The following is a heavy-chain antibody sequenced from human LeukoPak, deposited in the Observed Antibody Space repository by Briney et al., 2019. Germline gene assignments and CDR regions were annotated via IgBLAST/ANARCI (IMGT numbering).Heavy chain of an antibody. Sequence: PWGSLRPSCAAPGITVRTNYMGWGRQAPGKGLEWGSLIFSGGNTYYVHCVKGRFTLSRDNSQNAVSLDMNRLRAEDTAVYFCVREWIYWGEGTLVSVSS. CDR1: GITVRTNY. J-gene: IGHJ4*02. CDR2: IFSGGNT. CDR3: VREWIY. V-gene: IGHV3-53*01. D-gene: IGHD2-2*03.